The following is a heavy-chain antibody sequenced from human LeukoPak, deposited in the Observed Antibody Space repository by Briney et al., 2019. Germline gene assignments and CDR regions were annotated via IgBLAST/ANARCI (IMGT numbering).Heavy chain of an antibody. CDR1: GGSVSSGGYY. J-gene: IGHJ4*02. CDR2: IYHDGST. CDR3: ARDRTPLDY. V-gene: IGHV4-30-2*01. D-gene: IGHD1-1*01. Sequence: PSQTLSLTCTVSGGSVSSGGYYWSWIRQPPGKGLEWIGYIYHDGSTFYNPSLKSRVTISVDTSKNQFSLKLSSVTAADTAVYYCARDRTPLDYWGQGTLVTVSS.